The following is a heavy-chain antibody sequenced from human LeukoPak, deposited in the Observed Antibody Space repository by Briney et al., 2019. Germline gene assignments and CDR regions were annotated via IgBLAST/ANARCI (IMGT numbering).Heavy chain of an antibody. Sequence: SETLSLTCAVYGGSFSGYYWSWIRQPPGKGLEWIGEINHSGSTNYNPSLKSRVTISVDTSKNQFSLKLSSVTAADTVVYYCARGMWSADIVATITGWFDPWGQGTLVTVSS. CDR2: INHSGST. V-gene: IGHV4-34*01. CDR3: ARGMWSADIVATITGWFDP. D-gene: IGHD5-12*01. J-gene: IGHJ5*02. CDR1: GGSFSGYY.